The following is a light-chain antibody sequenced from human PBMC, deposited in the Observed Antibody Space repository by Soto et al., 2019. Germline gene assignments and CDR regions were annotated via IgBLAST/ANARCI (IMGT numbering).Light chain of an antibody. CDR1: QSVGSY. CDR2: DAS. J-gene: IGKJ5*01. V-gene: IGKV3-11*01. CDR3: QHRSIWPVS. Sequence: EIVMTQSPATLSLSPGERATLSCRASQSVGSYLAWYQQKPGQAPRLLIFDASNRDTGIPARFSGSGSGTDFTLTISSLEPEDFSVYYCQHRSIWPVSFGQGTRLEIK.